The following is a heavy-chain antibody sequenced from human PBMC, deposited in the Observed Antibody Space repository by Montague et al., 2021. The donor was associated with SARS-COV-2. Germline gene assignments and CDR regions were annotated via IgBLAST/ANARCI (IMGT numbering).Heavy chain of an antibody. Sequence: SETLSLTCTVSGGSINNYYWSWIRQPPGRGLEWIGYIYYSGSTECSPSLKSRVTMSIDTSKNQFSLKLSPVTAADTAVYYCARHITGSGNASDIWGQGTMVTVSS. J-gene: IGHJ3*02. D-gene: IGHD3-10*01. V-gene: IGHV4-59*08. CDR1: GGSINNYY. CDR2: IYYSGST. CDR3: ARHITGSGNASDI.